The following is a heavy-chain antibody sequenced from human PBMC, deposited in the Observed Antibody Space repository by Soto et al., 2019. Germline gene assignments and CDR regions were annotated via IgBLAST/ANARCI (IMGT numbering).Heavy chain of an antibody. CDR3: ARGPTSYYYYGMDV. CDR2: INHSGST. CDR1: GGSFSGYY. Sequence: SETLSLTCAVYGGSFSGYYWSWIRQPPGKGLEWIGEINHSGSTNYNPSLKSRVTISVDTSKNQFSLKLSSVTAADTAVYYCARGPTSYYYYGMDVWGQGTTVTVSS. V-gene: IGHV4-34*01. J-gene: IGHJ6*02. D-gene: IGHD2-2*01.